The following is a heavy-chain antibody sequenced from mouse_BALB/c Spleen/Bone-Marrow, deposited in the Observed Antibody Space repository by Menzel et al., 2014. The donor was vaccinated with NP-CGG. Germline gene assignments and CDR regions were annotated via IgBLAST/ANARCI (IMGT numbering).Heavy chain of an antibody. D-gene: IGHD2-4*01. J-gene: IGHJ3*01. Sequence: EVMLVESGGGLVKSGGSLKLSCAASGFTFSNHGMSWVRQTPEKRLEWVATISGGGSYTFYSDSVKGRFTISRDNAKNNLYLQLSSLRSEDTALYYCARHAYYDQTEVSFVYWGQGTLVTVSA. CDR3: ARHAYYDQTEVSFVY. CDR1: GFTFSNHG. V-gene: IGHV5-9-2*01. CDR2: ISGGGSYT.